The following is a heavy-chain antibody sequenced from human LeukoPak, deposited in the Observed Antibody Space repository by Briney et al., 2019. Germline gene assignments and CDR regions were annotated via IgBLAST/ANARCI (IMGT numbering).Heavy chain of an antibody. J-gene: IGHJ4*02. Sequence: GGSLRLSCAASGFPFSSYSMNWVRQAPGKGLEWVSSIDISGGSTYYADSAEGRYTISRDNSKNTLYLQMNGLRVEDTALYYCANEVRPNDYWGQGTLVTVSS. CDR2: IDISGGST. D-gene: IGHD1-1*01. V-gene: IGHV3-23*01. CDR1: GFPFSSYS. CDR3: ANEVRPNDY.